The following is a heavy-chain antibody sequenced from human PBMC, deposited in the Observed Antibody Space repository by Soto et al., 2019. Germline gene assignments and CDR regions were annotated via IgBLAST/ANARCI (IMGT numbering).Heavy chain of an antibody. Sequence: GGSLRLSCAASGFTFSSYAMSWVRQAPGKGLEWVSAISGSGGSTYYADSVKGRFTISRDNSKNTLYLQMNSLRAEDTAVYYCAKDLVGYSNYIYYFDYWGQGTLVTVSS. V-gene: IGHV3-23*01. D-gene: IGHD4-4*01. CDR2: ISGSGGST. J-gene: IGHJ4*02. CDR1: GFTFSSYA. CDR3: AKDLVGYSNYIYYFDY.